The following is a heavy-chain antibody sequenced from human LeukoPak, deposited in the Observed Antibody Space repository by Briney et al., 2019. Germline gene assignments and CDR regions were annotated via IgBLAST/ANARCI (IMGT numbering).Heavy chain of an antibody. CDR3: ARVGYSQSLNDWSRTGCGAYPTKYYYYMDV. D-gene: IGHD5-18*01. CDR2: INHSGGT. Sequence: SETLSLTCAVYGGSLCDYTWSCIREPPEEGLQWIGEINHSGGTNHNPSLMSRVIISVDTSKNQISLKVSSVTAADTALYYCARVGYSQSLNDWSRTGCGAYPTKYYYYMDVWGKGTTVTVSS. J-gene: IGHJ6*03. V-gene: IGHV4-34*01. CDR1: GGSLCDYT.